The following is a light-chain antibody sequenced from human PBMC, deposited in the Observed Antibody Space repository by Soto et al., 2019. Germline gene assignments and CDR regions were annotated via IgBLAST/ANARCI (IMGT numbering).Light chain of an antibody. CDR3: QQYYGLPYT. Sequence: DIQLTHSPSSLSVSVGDRVTMTCQASQDTSKFLNWYHHKPGKAPKLLIYDAFNLETGVPARFSGGGSVTHFTLTITGLQPEDVGTYYCQQYYGLPYTFGQGTKLEIK. V-gene: IGKV1-33*01. CDR1: QDTSKF. CDR2: DAF. J-gene: IGKJ2*01.